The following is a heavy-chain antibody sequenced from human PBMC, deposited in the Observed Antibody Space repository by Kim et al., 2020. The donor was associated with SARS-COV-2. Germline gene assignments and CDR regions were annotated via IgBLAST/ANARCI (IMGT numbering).Heavy chain of an antibody. V-gene: IGHV3-7*01. CDR2: IKQDGSEK. D-gene: IGHD3-9*01. J-gene: IGHJ3*02. CDR1: GFTFSSYW. Sequence: GGSLRLSCAASGFTFSSYWMSWVRQAPGKGLEWVANIKQDGSEKYYVDSVKGRFTISRDNAKNSLYLQMNSLRAEDTAVYYCAREFEAKFDWLPNDAFDIWGQGTMVTVSS. CDR3: AREFEAKFDWLPNDAFDI.